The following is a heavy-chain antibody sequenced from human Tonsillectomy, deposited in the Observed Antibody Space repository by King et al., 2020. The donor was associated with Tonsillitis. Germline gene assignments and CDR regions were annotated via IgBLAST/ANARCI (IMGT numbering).Heavy chain of an antibody. D-gene: IGHD3-10*01. CDR2: IYSGGTDT. CDR1: GFTFNSYA. CDR3: AKDLRGGSGPDGFHI. V-gene: IGHV3-23*03. J-gene: IGHJ3*02. Sequence: EVQLVESGGGLEQPGGSLRLSCAASGFTFNSYAMSWVRQAPGKGLEWVSIIYSGGTDTYYADSVKGRFTISRDNSKNTLYLQMNSLRADDTAVYYCAKDLRGGSGPDGFHIWGQGTIVTVSS.